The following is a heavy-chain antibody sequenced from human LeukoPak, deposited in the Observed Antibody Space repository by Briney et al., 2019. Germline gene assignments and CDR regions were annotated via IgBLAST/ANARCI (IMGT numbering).Heavy chain of an antibody. CDR1: GFTFSSYW. J-gene: IGHJ3*02. D-gene: IGHD6-6*01. V-gene: IGHV3-74*01. CDR3: ARPRSYEAFDI. Sequence: GGSLRLSCAASGFTFSSYWMHWVRQAPGKGLVWVSRINSDGRNTNYADSVKGRFTISRDNAKNTLFLQMNSLRAEDTAVYCCARPRSYEAFDIWGQGTMVTVSS. CDR2: INSDGRNT.